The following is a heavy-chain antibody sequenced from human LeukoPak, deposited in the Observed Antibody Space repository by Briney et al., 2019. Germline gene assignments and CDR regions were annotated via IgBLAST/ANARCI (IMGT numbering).Heavy chain of an antibody. Sequence: GAAVKVSSKASGYTFTSYGISWVRQAPGQGLEWMGWISAYNGKTNYAQKPQGRVTLTTDTSTSTAYMELRSLRSDDTAVYYCARAAGTVIPSLGPSIHYFYYMDVWGKGTKVTVSS. V-gene: IGHV1-18*01. CDR2: ISAYNGKT. CDR1: GYTFTSYG. J-gene: IGHJ6*03. D-gene: IGHD3-16*02. CDR3: ARAAGTVIPSLGPSIHYFYYMDV.